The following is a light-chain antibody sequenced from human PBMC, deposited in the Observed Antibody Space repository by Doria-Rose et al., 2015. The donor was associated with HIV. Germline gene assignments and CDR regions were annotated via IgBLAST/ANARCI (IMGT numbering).Light chain of an antibody. CDR2: DGS. Sequence: EIVLTQSPGTLSLSPGERATLSCRASQSFSSTYFAWYQQKPGQAPSLIIYDGSTRATGIPDRFSASGSGTDFTLTINRLEPEDLALYYCHQYGTSWTFGQGTKVEI. CDR1: QSFSSTY. CDR3: HQYGTSWT. V-gene: IGKV3-20*01. J-gene: IGKJ1*01.